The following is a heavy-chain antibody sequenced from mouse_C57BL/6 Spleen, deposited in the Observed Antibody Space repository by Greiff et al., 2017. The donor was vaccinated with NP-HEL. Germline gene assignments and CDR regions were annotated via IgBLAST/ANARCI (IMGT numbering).Heavy chain of an antibody. CDR1: GYTFTDYY. V-gene: IGHV1-26*01. CDR3: ARREPYDLYFDY. D-gene: IGHD2-3*01. Sequence: EVQLQQSGPELVKPGASVKISCKASGYTFTDYYMNWVKQSHGKSLEWIGDINPNNGGTSYNQKFKGKATLTVDKSSSTAYMELRSLTSEDSAVYYCARREPYDLYFDYWGQGTTLTVSS. CDR2: INPNNGGT. J-gene: IGHJ2*01.